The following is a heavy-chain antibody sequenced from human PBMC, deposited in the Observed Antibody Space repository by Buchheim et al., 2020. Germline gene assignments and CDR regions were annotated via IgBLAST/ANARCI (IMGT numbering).Heavy chain of an antibody. J-gene: IGHJ3*02. Sequence: EVQLLESGGGLAQPGGSLRLSCAASGFTFSTSAMSWVRQAPGKGLEWVSYISSSSSTIYYADSVKGRFTISRDNAKNSLYLQMNSLRDEDTAVYYCARKYCSSSWCSNNDAFDIWGQGT. CDR1: GFTFSTSA. CDR2: ISSSSSTI. D-gene: IGHD2-2*01. V-gene: IGHV3-48*02. CDR3: ARKYCSSSWCSNNDAFDI.